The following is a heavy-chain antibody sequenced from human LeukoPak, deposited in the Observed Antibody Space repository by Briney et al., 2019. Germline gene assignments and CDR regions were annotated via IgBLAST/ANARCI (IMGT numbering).Heavy chain of an antibody. CDR1: GFTFSNYA. CDR2: ISTSSDST. CDR3: ASGLYGGVFDN. D-gene: IGHD4/OR15-4a*01. V-gene: IGHV3-23*01. Sequence: TGGSLRLSCVMSGFTFSNYAMNWVRQAPGKGLEWVSDISTSSDSTYHIESVRGRFTISGDNSKNTLYLQMNSLRVDDTAVYYCASGLYGGVFDNWGQGTLVTVSS. J-gene: IGHJ4*02.